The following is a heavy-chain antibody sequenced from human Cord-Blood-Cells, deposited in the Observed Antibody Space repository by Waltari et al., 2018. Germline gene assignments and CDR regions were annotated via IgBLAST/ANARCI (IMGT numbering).Heavy chain of an antibody. CDR2: INHKVRI. CDR3: ARAGTGDIVVVPAAIHYYYGMDV. J-gene: IGHJ6*02. CDR1: GGSFSGYY. V-gene: IGHV4-34*01. D-gene: IGHD2-2*02. Sequence: QVQLQQWGEGLLKPWETLSLTCAVYGGSFSGYYWSWTRNPQGKGLGWFGEINHKVRINYNPSLMSRVTISVDTSKNQSSLKLSSVSAADTAVYYCARAGTGDIVVVPAAIHYYYGMDVWGQGTTVTVSS.